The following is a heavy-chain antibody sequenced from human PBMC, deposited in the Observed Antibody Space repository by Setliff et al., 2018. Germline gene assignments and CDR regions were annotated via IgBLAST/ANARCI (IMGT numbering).Heavy chain of an antibody. J-gene: IGHJ3*02. V-gene: IGHV4-30-2*01. CDR3: AREGTPGAFDI. Sequence: SETLSLTCAVSGGSISSGGYSWSWIRQPPGKGLEWIGYIYHSGSTYYDPSLKSRVTISVDRSKNQFSLKLSSVTAADTAVYYCAREGTPGAFDIWGQGTMVTVSS. D-gene: IGHD3-10*01. CDR1: GGSISSGGYS. CDR2: IYHSGST.